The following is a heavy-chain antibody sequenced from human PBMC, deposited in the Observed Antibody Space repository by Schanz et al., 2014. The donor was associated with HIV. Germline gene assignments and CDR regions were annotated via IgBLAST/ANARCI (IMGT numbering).Heavy chain of an antibody. J-gene: IGHJ4*02. Sequence: VQLVESGGGLVKPGGSLRLSCAASGFTFTNHALSWVRQAPGRGLEWVSTVIGSGVRTIYADSVKGRFTISRDNSKNTLSLHMNSLRVEDTAVYYCAKAKGSYSATTCYFDFRGQGTLVTVSS. D-gene: IGHD1-26*01. CDR3: AKAKGSYSATTCYFDF. V-gene: IGHV3-23*04. CDR2: VIGSGVRT. CDR1: GFTFTNHA.